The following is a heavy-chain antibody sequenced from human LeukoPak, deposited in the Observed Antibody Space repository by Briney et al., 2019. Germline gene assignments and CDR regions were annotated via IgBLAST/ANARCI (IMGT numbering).Heavy chain of an antibody. CDR1: CGSFSGYY. CDR2: INHSGST. D-gene: IGHD3-16*01. J-gene: IGHJ6*03. V-gene: IGHV4-34*01. CDR3: ARAGEYLDFFLFYYYYLHV. Sequence: SDTLSLTCAVYCGSFSGYYWSWLRQPPGKGLKWIGEINHSGSTNYNPSLKGRVTISVDTAKNQFSLKLSAATAAATAVYYCARAGEYLDFFLFYYYYLHVWGKGTAVSVSS.